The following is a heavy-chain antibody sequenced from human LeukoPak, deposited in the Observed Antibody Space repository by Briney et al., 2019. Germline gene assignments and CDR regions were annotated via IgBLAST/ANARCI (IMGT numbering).Heavy chain of an antibody. D-gene: IGHD7-27*01. J-gene: IGHJ4*02. V-gene: IGHV1-69*05. CDR2: IIPIFGTA. CDR1: RGTFSSYA. CDR3: ARTLPLTGDLLYSDY. Sequence: SVKVSCKASRGTFSSYAISWVRQAPGQGLEWMAGIIPIFGTANYAQKFQGRVTITTDESTSTAYMALSSLRSEDTAVYYCARTLPLTGDLLYSDYWGQGTLVTVSS.